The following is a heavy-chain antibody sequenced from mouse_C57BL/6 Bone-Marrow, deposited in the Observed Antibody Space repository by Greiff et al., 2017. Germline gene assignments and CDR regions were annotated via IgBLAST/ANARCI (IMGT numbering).Heavy chain of an antibody. V-gene: IGHV5-6*03. J-gene: IGHJ4*01. CDR1: GFTFSSYA. D-gene: IGHD1-1*01. CDR3: ARQGGFVFITTVVADYYAMDY. Sequence: EVKLMESGGGLVKPGGSLKLSCAASGFTFSSYAMSWVRQTPEKRLEWVATISSGGSYTYYPDSVKGRFTISRDNAKNTLYLQMSSLKSEDTAMYYCARQGGFVFITTVVADYYAMDYWGQGTSVTVSS. CDR2: ISSGGSYT.